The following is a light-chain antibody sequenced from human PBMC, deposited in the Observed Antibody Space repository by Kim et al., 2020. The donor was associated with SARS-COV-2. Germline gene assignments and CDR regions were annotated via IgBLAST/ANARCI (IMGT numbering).Light chain of an antibody. Sequence: EIVLTQSPGTLSLSPGERATLSCRASQSVSSSYLAWYQQKPGQAPRLLIYGASSRATGIPDRFSGRGSGTDFTLTISRLEPEDFASDCCQQYGSPITFGQGTRLEIK. CDR1: QSVSSSY. J-gene: IGKJ5*01. CDR2: GAS. V-gene: IGKV3-20*01. CDR3: QQYGSPIT.